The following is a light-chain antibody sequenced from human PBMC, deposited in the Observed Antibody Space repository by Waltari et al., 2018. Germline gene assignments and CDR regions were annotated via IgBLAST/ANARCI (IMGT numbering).Light chain of an antibody. CDR3: QSYDTSLSVV. CDR1: GSNIRAGPD. Sequence: QSVLTQPPSVSGAPGQRVTISCTGSGSNIRAGPDVHWYHQVPRTAPKLLIYGSTSRPLGVPDRFFGSTSGTSASLTITGLQVEDEGDYYCQSYDTSLSVVFGGGTKLTVL. J-gene: IGLJ3*02. CDR2: GST. V-gene: IGLV1-40*01.